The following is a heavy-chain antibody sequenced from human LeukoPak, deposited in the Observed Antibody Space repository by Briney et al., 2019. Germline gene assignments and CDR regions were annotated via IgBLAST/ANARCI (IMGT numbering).Heavy chain of an antibody. V-gene: IGHV4-59*01. Sequence: SETLSLTCTVSTGSINNYYWSWIRQPPGKGLEWFGYIYYSGSTNYNASLTSRVTISLDTSKNQFSLPLTSVTAADTAVYYCASLGGSGSWNFGYWGQGTLVTVSS. D-gene: IGHD3-10*01. CDR3: ASLGGSGSWNFGY. J-gene: IGHJ4*02. CDR2: IYYSGST. CDR1: TGSINNYY.